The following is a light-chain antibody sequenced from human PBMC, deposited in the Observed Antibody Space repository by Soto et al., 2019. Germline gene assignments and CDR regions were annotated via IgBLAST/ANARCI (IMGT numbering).Light chain of an antibody. CDR2: AVS. Sequence: QSVLTPPASVSGSPGQSIPLSCTATSSDVGGYAYVSWYQRYPGKAPKLVISAVSNRPSGVSHRFSGSGSGNTASLTISGLQAEDEADYYCSSYTSNTTPVFGGGTKVTVL. CDR1: SSDVGGYAY. CDR3: SSYTSNTTPV. V-gene: IGLV2-14*01. J-gene: IGLJ3*02.